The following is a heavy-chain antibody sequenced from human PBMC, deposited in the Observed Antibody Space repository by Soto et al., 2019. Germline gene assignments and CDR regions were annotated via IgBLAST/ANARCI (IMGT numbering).Heavy chain of an antibody. V-gene: IGHV4-59*08. CDR1: GGSISSYY. Sequence: SETLSLTWTVFGGSISSYYVSWIRQPTGKGLEWVGYIYNNVSTNYNHSLKSRVTISIDTSKNHLSLRLSSVTAADTAVYYCAKREQVHIFFFPRTRGHGALYHYMDVCGEGTTVTV. CDR2: IYNNVST. D-gene: IGHD3-16*01. J-gene: IGHJ6*03. CDR3: AKREQVHIFFFPRTRGHGALYHYMDV.